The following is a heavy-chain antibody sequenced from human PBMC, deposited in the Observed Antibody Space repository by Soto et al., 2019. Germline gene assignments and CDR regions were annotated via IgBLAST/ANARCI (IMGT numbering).Heavy chain of an antibody. D-gene: IGHD6-13*01. CDR2: ISYDESHG. V-gene: IGHV3-30*04. CDR1: GYNFRSYA. J-gene: IGHJ5*02. Sequence: GGSLRLSCAASGYNFRSYAMHWVRQAPGKGLEWVAVISYDESHGYYADSVKGRFTISRDNSKNTLYLQMNSLRGDDTAVYYCARAGYSSSWNWFDPWGQGT. CDR3: ARAGYSSSWNWFDP.